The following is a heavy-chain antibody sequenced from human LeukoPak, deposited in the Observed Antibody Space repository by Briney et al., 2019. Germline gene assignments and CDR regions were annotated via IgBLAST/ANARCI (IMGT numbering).Heavy chain of an antibody. CDR3: ARSRGYRSEFDY. Sequence: SVKVSCKASGGTFSSYAISWVRQAPGQGLEWMGGIIPIFGTANYAQKFQGRVTITTDESTSTAYMELSSLGSEDTAVYYCARSRGYRSEFDYWGQGTLVTVPS. V-gene: IGHV1-69*05. CDR1: GGTFSSYA. J-gene: IGHJ4*02. CDR2: IIPIFGTA. D-gene: IGHD5-18*01.